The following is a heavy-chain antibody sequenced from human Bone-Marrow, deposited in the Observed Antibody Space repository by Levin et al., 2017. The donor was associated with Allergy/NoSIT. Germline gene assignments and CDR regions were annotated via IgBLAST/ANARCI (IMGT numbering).Heavy chain of an antibody. CDR2: IHHSGRA. V-gene: IGHV4-31*03. CDR1: GGSISSDNYY. D-gene: IGHD4-23*01. J-gene: IGHJ3*02. Sequence: PSETLSLTCTVSGGSISSDNYYWSWIRQHPGKGLEWIGYIHHSGRAFYNPSLKSRVTISVDTSKNQFSLRLSSVTAADTAMYYCAREISAVVEGGDGFAIWGQGTVVTVSS. CDR3: AREISAVVEGGDGFAI.